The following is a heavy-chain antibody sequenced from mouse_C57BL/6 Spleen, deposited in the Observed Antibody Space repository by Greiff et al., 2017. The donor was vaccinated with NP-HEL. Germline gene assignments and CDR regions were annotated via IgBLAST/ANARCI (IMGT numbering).Heavy chain of an antibody. CDR3: ARGDYGTRYYAMDY. CDR1: GYTFTDYY. J-gene: IGHJ4*01. Sequence: EVQLVESGPELVKPGASVKISCKASGYTFTDYYMNWVKQSHGKSLEWIGDINPNNGGTSYNQKFKGKATLTVDKSSSTAYMELRSLTSEDSAVYYCARGDYGTRYYAMDYWGQGTSVTVSS. D-gene: IGHD2-1*01. CDR2: INPNNGGT. V-gene: IGHV1-26*01.